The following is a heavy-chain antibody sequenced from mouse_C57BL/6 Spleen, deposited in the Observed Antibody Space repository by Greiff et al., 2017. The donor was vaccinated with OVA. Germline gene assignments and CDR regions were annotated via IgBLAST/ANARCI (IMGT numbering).Heavy chain of an antibody. J-gene: IGHJ3*01. V-gene: IGHV1-82*01. CDR3: ARCGYDGYYPFAY. CDR2: IYPGDGGT. D-gene: IGHD2-3*01. CDR1: GYAFSSSW. Sequence: QVQLQQSGPELVKPGASVKISCKASGYAFSSSWMNWVKQRPGKGLEWIGRIYPGDGGTNYNGKFKGKATLTAATSSSTAYMQLRSLTSADYAVYYCARCGYDGYYPFAYWGQGTLVTVSA.